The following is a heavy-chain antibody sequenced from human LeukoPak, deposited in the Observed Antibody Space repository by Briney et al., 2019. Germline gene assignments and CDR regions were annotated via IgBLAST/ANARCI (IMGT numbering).Heavy chain of an antibody. J-gene: IGHJ6*03. CDR2: IYTSGST. Sequence: SETLSLTCTVSGGSISSYYWSWIRQPAGKGLEWIGRIYTSGSTNYNPSLKSRATMSVDTSKNQFSLKLSSVTAADTAVYYCARDFEVPAAIGYYYYYMDVWGKGTTVTVSS. V-gene: IGHV4-4*07. CDR1: GGSISSYY. CDR3: ARDFEVPAAIGYYYYYMDV. D-gene: IGHD2-2*01.